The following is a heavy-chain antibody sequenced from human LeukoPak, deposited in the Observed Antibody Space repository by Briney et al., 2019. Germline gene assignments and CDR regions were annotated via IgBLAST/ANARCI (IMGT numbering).Heavy chain of an antibody. CDR3: ARGTPNYYYMDV. CDR2: IYYSGST. Sequence: SETLSLTCSVSGGSVSGTNYYWAWIRQPPEKGLEWIGTIYYSGSTYYNVSLKSRVTISVDTSKNQFSLRLSSVTAADTAVYYCARGTPNYYYMDVWGKGITVTISS. J-gene: IGHJ6*03. D-gene: IGHD1-14*01. CDR1: GGSVSGTNYY. V-gene: IGHV4-39*07.